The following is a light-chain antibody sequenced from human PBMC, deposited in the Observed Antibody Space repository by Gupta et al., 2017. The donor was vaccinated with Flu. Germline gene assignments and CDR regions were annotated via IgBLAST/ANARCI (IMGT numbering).Light chain of an antibody. J-gene: IGKJ1*01. CDR2: WAS. CDR1: QNILYRSNDQNY. V-gene: IGKV4-1*01. Sequence: DIVMTQSPDSLTVSLGERATINCKSSQNILYRSNDQNYLAWYQQKPGQPPKLLIYWASTRESGVPDRFSGSGSGTEFTLTISSRQAEDVAVYYWQQDNSCSGTFGQGTKVEIK. CDR3: QQDNSCSGT.